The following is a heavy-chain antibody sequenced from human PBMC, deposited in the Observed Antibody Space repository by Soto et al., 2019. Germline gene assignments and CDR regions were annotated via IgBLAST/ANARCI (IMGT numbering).Heavy chain of an antibody. D-gene: IGHD2-2*02. V-gene: IGHV3-21*01. Sequence: PGGSLKLSCAASGFTFSSYSMNWVRKAPGKGLEWVSSISSSSSYIYYADSVKGRFTISRDNAKNSLYLQMNSLRAEDTAVYYCARAGVGYCSSTSCYTGGIYYYYYGMDVWGQGTTVTVSS. CDR2: ISSSSSYI. J-gene: IGHJ6*02. CDR3: ARAGVGYCSSTSCYTGGIYYYYYGMDV. CDR1: GFTFSSYS.